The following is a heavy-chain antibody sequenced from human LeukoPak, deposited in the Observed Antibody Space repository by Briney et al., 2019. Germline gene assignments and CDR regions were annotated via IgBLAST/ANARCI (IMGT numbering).Heavy chain of an antibody. V-gene: IGHV3-7*01. D-gene: IGHD5-24*01. CDR1: GFTFSSYW. J-gene: IGHJ3*02. CDR3: AREGWLQFYDAFDI. CDR2: IKQDGSEK. Sequence: GGSLRLSCAASGFTFSSYWMSWVRQAPGKGLEWVANIKQDGSEKYYVDSVKGRFTISRDNAKNSLYLQMNSLRAEDTAVYYCAREGWLQFYDAFDIWGQGTMVTVSS.